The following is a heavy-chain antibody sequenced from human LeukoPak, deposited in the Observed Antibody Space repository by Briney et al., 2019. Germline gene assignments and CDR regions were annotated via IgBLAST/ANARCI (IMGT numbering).Heavy chain of an antibody. D-gene: IGHD3-16*01. CDR3: ASSFSSAWGRFDY. CDR2: INPNSGGT. V-gene: IGHV1-2*02. J-gene: IGHJ4*02. Sequence: ASVKVSCKASGHTFAGYYMHWVRQAPGQGLEWMGWINPNSGGTNYAQKFQGRVTMTRDTSISTAYMELSRLTSDDTAVYYCASSFSSAWGRFDYWGQGTLVTVSS. CDR1: GHTFAGYY.